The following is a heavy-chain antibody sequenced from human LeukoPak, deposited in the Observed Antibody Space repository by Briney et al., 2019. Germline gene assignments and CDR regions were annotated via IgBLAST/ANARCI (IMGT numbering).Heavy chain of an antibody. CDR3: VRVRGYSYGYFDY. CDR1: GFIFDDYA. J-gene: IGHJ4*02. Sequence: GGSLRLSCAASGFIFDDYAMHWVRQAPGKGLEWVSGISRNSGDIGYADSVKGRFTISRDNAKNSLYLQMNSLRTEDTALYYCVRVRGYSYGYFDYWGQGTLVTVSS. V-gene: IGHV3-9*01. D-gene: IGHD5-18*01. CDR2: ISRNSGDI.